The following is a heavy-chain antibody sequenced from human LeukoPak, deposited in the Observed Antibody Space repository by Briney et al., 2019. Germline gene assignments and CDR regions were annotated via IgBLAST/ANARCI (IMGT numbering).Heavy chain of an antibody. CDR2: ISYDGSKK. CDR1: GFTFSSYG. Sequence: PGRSLRLSCAASGFTFSSYGMHWVRQAPGKGLEWVALISYDGSKKYYADSVKGRFTISRDNSNNTVYLQMNSPRAGDTAVYYCVRDVGVGSGICYFFDYWGQGILVTVSS. D-gene: IGHD2-15*01. CDR3: VRDVGVGSGICYFFDY. V-gene: IGHV3-33*01. J-gene: IGHJ4*02.